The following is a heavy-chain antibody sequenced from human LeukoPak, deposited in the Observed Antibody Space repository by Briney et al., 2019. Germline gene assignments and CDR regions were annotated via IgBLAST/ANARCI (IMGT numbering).Heavy chain of an antibody. CDR3: ARDGEYCSSTSCQGYYGMDV. CDR2: LSVSGSST. CDR1: GFIFSTYV. V-gene: IGHV3-23*01. Sequence: GGSLRLSCAGSGFIFSTYVMGWVRQTPGKGLDWVSSLSVSGSSTYYADSVKGRFTISRDNSKNTLYLQMNSLRAEDTAVYYCARDGEYCSSTSCQGYYGMDVWGQGTTVTVSS. J-gene: IGHJ6*02. D-gene: IGHD2-2*01.